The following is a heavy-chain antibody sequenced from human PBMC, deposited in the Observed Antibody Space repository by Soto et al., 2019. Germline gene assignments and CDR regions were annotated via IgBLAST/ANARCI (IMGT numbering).Heavy chain of an antibody. J-gene: IGHJ6*02. CDR3: ARTGDAESITIFGVVTPAAYGMDV. D-gene: IGHD3-3*01. CDR1: GGSISSSSYY. Sequence: PSETLSLTCTVSGGSISSSSYYWGWIRQPPGKGLEWIGSIYYSGSTYYNPSLKSRVTISVDTSKNQFSLKLSSVTAADTAVYYCARTGDAESITIFGVVTPAAYGMDVWGQGTTVTVSS. V-gene: IGHV4-39*01. CDR2: IYYSGST.